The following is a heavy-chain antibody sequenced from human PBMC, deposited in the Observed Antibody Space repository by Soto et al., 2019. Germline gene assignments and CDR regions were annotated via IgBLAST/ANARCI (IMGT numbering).Heavy chain of an antibody. D-gene: IGHD2-8*01. CDR1: GFTFSSYC. J-gene: IGHJ5*02. V-gene: IGHV3-30*03. CDR3: ARERPFNACFDR. Sequence: GGSLRLSCAASGFTFSSYCIHWVRQAPCKGLEWVAVISYDGINKYYAASVKGRFTISRDNSKNTLYLQMNSLRAEDTAVYYCARERPFNACFDRWGQGTLVTVSS. CDR2: ISYDGINK.